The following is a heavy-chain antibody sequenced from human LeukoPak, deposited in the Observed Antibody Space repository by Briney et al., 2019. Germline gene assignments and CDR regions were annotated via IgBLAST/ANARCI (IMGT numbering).Heavy chain of an antibody. CDR1: GGSFSGYY. CDR2: INHSGST. D-gene: IGHD3-22*01. V-gene: IGHV4-34*01. CDR3: ARGRGQGYYDSSGYYCDY. Sequence: SETLSLTCAVYGGSFSGYYWSWIRQPPGKGLEWIGEINHSGSTNYNPSLKSRVTISVDTSKNQFSLKLSSVTAADTAVYYCARGRGQGYYDSSGYYCDYWGQGTLVTVSS. J-gene: IGHJ4*02.